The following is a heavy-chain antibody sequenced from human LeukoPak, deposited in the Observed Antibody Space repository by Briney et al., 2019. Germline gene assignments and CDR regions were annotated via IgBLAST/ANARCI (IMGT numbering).Heavy chain of an antibody. D-gene: IGHD3-3*01. CDR1: GFTVSSNY. Sequence: GGSLRLSCAASGFTVSSNYMSWVRQAPGKGLEWVSVIYSGGSTYYADSVKGRFTISRDNSKNTLYLQMNSLRAEDTAVYYCARGGLLEWLLDAFDIWGQGTMVTVSS. CDR3: ARGGLLEWLLDAFDI. CDR2: IYSGGST. J-gene: IGHJ3*02. V-gene: IGHV3-53*01.